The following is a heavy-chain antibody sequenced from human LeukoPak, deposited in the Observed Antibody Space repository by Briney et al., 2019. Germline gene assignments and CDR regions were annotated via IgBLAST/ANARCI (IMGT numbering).Heavy chain of an antibody. CDR1: GFTFSSYG. V-gene: IGHV3-30*02. Sequence: GGSLRLSCAASGFTFSSYGMHWVRQAPGKGLEWVAFIRYDGSNKYYADSVKGRFTISRDNAKNSLYLQMNSLRVEDTAVYYCARAHHRRVYDYVWGSYPYWGQGTLVTVSS. CDR3: ARAHHRRVYDYVWGSYPY. D-gene: IGHD3-16*02. J-gene: IGHJ4*02. CDR2: IRYDGSNK.